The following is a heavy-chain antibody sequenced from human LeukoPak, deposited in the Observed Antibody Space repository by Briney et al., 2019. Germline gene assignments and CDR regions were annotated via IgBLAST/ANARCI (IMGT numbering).Heavy chain of an antibody. V-gene: IGHV1-46*01. D-gene: IGHD6-13*01. J-gene: IGHJ6*02. CDR3: AGDYSSSWYAPLGYGMDV. CDR2: INPSGGST. CDR1: GYTFTSYY. Sequence: GASVKVSCKASGYTFTSYYMHWVRQAPGQGLEWMGIINPSGGSTSYAQKFQGRVTMTRDTSTSTVYMELSSLRSEDTAVYYCAGDYSSSWYAPLGYGMDVWGQGTTVTVSS.